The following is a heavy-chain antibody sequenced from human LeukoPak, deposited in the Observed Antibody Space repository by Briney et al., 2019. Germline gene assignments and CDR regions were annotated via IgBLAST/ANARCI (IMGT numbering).Heavy chain of an antibody. V-gene: IGHV4-59*01. D-gene: IGHD3-22*01. CDR2: IYYSGST. CDR1: GGSISSYY. J-gene: IGHJ4*02. CDR3: ARDKHYYDSSGPFDY. Sequence: SETLSLTCTVSGGSISSYYWSWIRQPPGKGLEWIGYIYYSGSTNYNPSLKSRVIISVDTSKNQFSLKLSSVTAADTAVYYCARDKHYYDSSGPFDYWGQGTLVTVSS.